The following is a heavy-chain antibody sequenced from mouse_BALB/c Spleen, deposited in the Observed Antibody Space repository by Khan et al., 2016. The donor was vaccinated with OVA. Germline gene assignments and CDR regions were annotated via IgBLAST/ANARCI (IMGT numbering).Heavy chain of an antibody. Sequence: QVRLQQSGAELVRPGVSVKISCKASGYTFTDYAMHWVKQRHAKSLEWIGVISTNYGDADYNQKFQGKASLPVDRSSSTVYMELASLTSADSAIYNCVRGGKLANGGKGTVVTVSA. CDR3: VRGGKLAN. J-gene: IGHJ3*01. V-gene: IGHV1S137*01. D-gene: IGHD1-1*02. CDR1: GYTFTDYA. CDR2: ISTNYGDA.